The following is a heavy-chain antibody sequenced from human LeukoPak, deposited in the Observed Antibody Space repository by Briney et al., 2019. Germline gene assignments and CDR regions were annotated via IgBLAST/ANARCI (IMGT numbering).Heavy chain of an antibody. D-gene: IGHD6-6*01. CDR1: GFSFSTYT. CDR2: INGRGDST. CDR3: AKEGSQLGPPFDY. J-gene: IGHJ4*02. Sequence: GGSLRLSCAASGFSFSTYTMNWVRQAPGKGLEWVSAINGRGDSTFYADSVKGQFTTSRDNSKSTVYLQMNSLRADDTAVYYCAKEGSQLGPPFDYWGQGTLVTVSS. V-gene: IGHV3-23*01.